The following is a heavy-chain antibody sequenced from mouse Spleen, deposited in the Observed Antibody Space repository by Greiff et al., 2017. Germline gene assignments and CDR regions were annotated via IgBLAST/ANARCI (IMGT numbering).Heavy chain of an antibody. CDR2: IRNKANGYTT. Sequence: EVQLVESGGGLVQPGGSLSLSCAASGFTFTDYYMSWVRQPPGKALEWLGFIRNKANGYTTEYSASVKGRFTISRDNSQSILYLQMNALRAEDSATYYCARYYYSNYAMDYWGQGTSVTVSS. CDR3: ARYYYSNYAMDY. D-gene: IGHD2-5*01. CDR1: GFTFTDYY. J-gene: IGHJ4*01. V-gene: IGHV7-3*01.